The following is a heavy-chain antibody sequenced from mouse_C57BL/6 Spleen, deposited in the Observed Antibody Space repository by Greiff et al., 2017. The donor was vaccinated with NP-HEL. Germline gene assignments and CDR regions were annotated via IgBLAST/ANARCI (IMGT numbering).Heavy chain of an antibody. J-gene: IGHJ2*01. CDR3: ARGAAQATLDY. V-gene: IGHV1-26*01. D-gene: IGHD3-2*02. CDR2: INPNNGGT. CDR1: GYTFTDYY. Sequence: EVKLVESGPELVKPGASVKISCKASGYTFTDYYMNWVKQSHGKSLEWIGDINPNNGGTSYNQKFKGKATLTVDKSSSTAYMELRSLTSEDSAVYYCARGAAQATLDYWGQGTTLTVSS.